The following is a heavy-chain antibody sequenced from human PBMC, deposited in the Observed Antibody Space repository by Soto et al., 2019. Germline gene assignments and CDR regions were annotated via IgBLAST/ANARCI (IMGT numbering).Heavy chain of an antibody. CDR2: FLASGGNT. V-gene: IGHV1-46*01. CDR3: ARGGATIFGVIDS. Sequence: GASVKVSCKASGGTFSSHAISWVRQAPGQGLEWMGRFLASGGNTFYAQRFRGRVSMTRDTSSTNTVSLELTSLTSDDTAVYYCARGGATIFGVIDSWGQGTRVTVSS. CDR1: GGTFSSHA. D-gene: IGHD3-3*02. J-gene: IGHJ4*02.